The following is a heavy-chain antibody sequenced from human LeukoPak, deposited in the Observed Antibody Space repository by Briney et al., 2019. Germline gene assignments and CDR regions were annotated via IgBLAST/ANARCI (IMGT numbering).Heavy chain of an antibody. V-gene: IGHV4-4*07. CDR3: ARDQLGQWLVPYYYYGMDV. CDR1: GGSISSYY. CDR2: IYTSGST. D-gene: IGHD6-19*01. J-gene: IGHJ6*02. Sequence: PSETLSLTCTVSGGSISSYYWSWIRQPAGKGLEWIGRIYTSGSTNYNPSLKSRVTMSVDTSKNQFSLKLSSVTAADTAVYYCARDQLGQWLVPYYYYGMDVWGQGTTVTVSS.